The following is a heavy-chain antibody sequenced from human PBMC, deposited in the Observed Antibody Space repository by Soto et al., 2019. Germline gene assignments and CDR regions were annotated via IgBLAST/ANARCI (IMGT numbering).Heavy chain of an antibody. CDR3: ARLPSRHLVDY. CDR2: MFYGVST. J-gene: IGHJ4*02. D-gene: IGHD3-3*02. V-gene: IGHV4-39*01. Sequence: SETLSLTCTVSGSSINSSGYYWGWIRQPPGKGLEWIGSMFYGVSTYYNPSLKSRVTVSVDTSKNQFSLNLRSVTAADTAVYYCARLPSRHLVDYWGRGTLVTVSS. CDR1: GSSINSSGYY.